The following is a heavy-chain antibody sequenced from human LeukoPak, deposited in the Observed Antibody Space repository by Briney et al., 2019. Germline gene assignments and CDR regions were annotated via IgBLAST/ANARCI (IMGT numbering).Heavy chain of an antibody. CDR3: ARDAYYDFWSGYYYYYYMDV. V-gene: IGHV3-23*01. CDR1: GFTFSRYG. Sequence: GGSLRLSCAASGFTFSRYGMTWVRQAPGKGLEWVSTISDTGDSTYYADSVKGRFTISRDNSENTLYLQMNSLRAEGTAVYYCARDAYYDFWSGYYYYYYMDVWGKGTTVTVSS. J-gene: IGHJ6*03. CDR2: ISDTGDST. D-gene: IGHD3-3*01.